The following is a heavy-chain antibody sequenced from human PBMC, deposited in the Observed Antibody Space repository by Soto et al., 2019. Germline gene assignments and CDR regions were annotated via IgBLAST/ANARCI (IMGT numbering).Heavy chain of an antibody. CDR1: GCSFGSYA. D-gene: IGHD3-3*01. J-gene: IGHJ4*02. CDR3: ARWSYLDY. CDR2: ISGSDGKT. V-gene: IGHV3-23*01. Sequence: EGSLRLSCAASGCSFGSYALSWVRQAPGKGLGWVSTISGSDGKTFYAASVKGRFSISRDTSQSTLYLQMNSLRADDTAMYYCARWSYLDYWGQGTRVTVSS.